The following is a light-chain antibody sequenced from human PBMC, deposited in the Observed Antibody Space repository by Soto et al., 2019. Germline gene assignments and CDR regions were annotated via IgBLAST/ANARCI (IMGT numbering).Light chain of an antibody. CDR1: QSVINNY. CDR2: DAS. CDR3: HQFGGSLPYT. V-gene: IGKV3-20*01. J-gene: IGKJ2*01. Sequence: EIVLTQSPGTLSLSPGERATLSCRASQSVINNYLAWYQQKPGQAPRLLISDASNRAAGIPDRFSGSGSGTDFPLTISRLEPEDFAVYFCHQFGGSLPYTFGQGPKLEIK.